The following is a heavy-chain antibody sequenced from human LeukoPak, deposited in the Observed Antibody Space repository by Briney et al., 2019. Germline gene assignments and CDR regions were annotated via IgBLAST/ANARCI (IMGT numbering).Heavy chain of an antibody. CDR2: ISSSSSTI. CDR1: GLTFSSYS. J-gene: IGHJ4*02. D-gene: IGHD2-2*01. Sequence: SGGSLRLSCAASGLTFSSYSMNWVRQAPGKGLEWVSYISSSSSTIYYADSVKGRFTISRDNAKNSLYLQMNSLRAEDTAVYYCAREQLVPAAPFDYWGQGTLVTVSS. CDR3: AREQLVPAAPFDY. V-gene: IGHV3-48*01.